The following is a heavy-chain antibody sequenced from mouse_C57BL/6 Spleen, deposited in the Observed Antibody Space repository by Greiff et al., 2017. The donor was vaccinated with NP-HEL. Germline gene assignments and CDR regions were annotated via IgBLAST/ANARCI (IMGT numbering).Heavy chain of an antibody. D-gene: IGHD4-1*01. CDR2: IYPGSGST. CDR3: ARSELGRGYAMDY. V-gene: IGHV1-55*01. CDR1: GYTFTSYW. Sequence: VQLQQSGAELVKPGASVKMSCKASGYTFTSYWITWVKQRPGQGLEWIGDIYPGSGSTNYNEKFKSKATLTVDTSSSTAYMQLSSLTSEDSAVYYCARSELGRGYAMDYWGQGTSVTVSS. J-gene: IGHJ4*01.